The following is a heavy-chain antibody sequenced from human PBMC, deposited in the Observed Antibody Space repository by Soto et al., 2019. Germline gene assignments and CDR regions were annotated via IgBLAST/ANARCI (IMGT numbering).Heavy chain of an antibody. CDR3: ARHWEARCSSGCLEYGWFDP. V-gene: IGHV5-51*01. CDR2: IYPGDSDT. CDR1: GYSFTSYW. J-gene: IGHJ5*02. Sequence: GESLKISCKGSGYSFTSYWIGWVRQMPGKGLEWMGIIYPGDSDTRYSPSFQGQVTISADKSISTAYLQWSSLKASDTAMYYCARHWEARCSSGCLEYGWFDPWGQGTLVTVSS. D-gene: IGHD6-19*01.